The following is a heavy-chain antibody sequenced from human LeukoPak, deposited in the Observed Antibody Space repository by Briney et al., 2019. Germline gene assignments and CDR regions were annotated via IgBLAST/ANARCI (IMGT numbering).Heavy chain of an antibody. J-gene: IGHJ5*02. CDR3: ARILTEFWSGYYTRFDP. CDR1: Y. CDR2: INHSGST. Sequence: YMSWVRQPPGKGLEWIGEINHSGSTNYNPSLKSRVTISVDTSKNQFSLKLSSVTAADTAVYYCARILTEFWSGYYTRFDPWGQGTLVTVSS. V-gene: IGHV4-34*01. D-gene: IGHD3-3*01.